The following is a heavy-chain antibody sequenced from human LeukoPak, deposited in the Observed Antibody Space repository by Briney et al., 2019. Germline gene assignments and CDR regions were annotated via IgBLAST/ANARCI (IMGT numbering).Heavy chain of an antibody. D-gene: IGHD3-22*01. CDR3: ARDGDYYDSSGYYDAFDI. CDR2: INHSGIT. Sequence: SESLSLTCAVYGASFNDYYWTWIRQPPGKGLEWIGEINHSGITRYKPSLKSRVTISVDTSKNQFSLKLSSVTAADTAVYYCARDGDYYDSSGYYDAFDIWGQGTMVTVSS. V-gene: IGHV4-34*01. J-gene: IGHJ3*02. CDR1: GASFNDYY.